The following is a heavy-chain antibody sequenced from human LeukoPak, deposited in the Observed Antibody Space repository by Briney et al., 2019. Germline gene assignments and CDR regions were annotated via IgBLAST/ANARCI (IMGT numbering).Heavy chain of an antibody. CDR2: ISSSSSYI. CDR1: GFTFSSYS. D-gene: IGHD2-2*02. Sequence: GGSLRLSWAASGFTFSSYSMNWVRKAPGKGLEWVSSISSSSSYIYYADSVKGRFTISRDNAKNSLYLQMNSLRAEDTAVYYCARDQLYCSSTSCYTDAADYWGQGTLVTVSS. CDR3: ARDQLYCSSTSCYTDAADY. V-gene: IGHV3-21*01. J-gene: IGHJ4*02.